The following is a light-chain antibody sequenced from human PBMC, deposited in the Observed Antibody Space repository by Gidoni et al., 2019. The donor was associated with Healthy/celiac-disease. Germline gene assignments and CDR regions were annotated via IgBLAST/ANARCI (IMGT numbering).Light chain of an antibody. Sequence: DIVLTHSPATLSLSPGVRATLSCRASQSVSSYLAWYQQKPGQAHRLLIYDASNRSTGIPARFSGSGSGTDFTLTISSLEPEDFAVYYCQQRSNWPPYTLGQGTKLEVK. CDR2: DAS. CDR3: QQRSNWPPYT. V-gene: IGKV3-11*01. J-gene: IGKJ2*01. CDR1: QSVSSY.